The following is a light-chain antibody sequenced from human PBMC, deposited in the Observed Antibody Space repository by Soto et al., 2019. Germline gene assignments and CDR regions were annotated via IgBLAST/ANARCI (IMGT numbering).Light chain of an antibody. Sequence: ITLSQSPAALSASVGDRATLTCRASQGINTFLAWYQQKAGKAPKLLIYAASTLQSGVPSRFSGSGSGTDFTLTISSLQSEDFATYYCQQLNSYPITFGQGTRLAI. V-gene: IGKV1-9*01. CDR1: QGINTF. CDR2: AAS. CDR3: QQLNSYPIT. J-gene: IGKJ5*01.